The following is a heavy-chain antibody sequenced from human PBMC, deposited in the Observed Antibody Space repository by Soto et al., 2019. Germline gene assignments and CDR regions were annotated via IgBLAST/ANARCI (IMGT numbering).Heavy chain of an antibody. CDR3: VGDAADSGYAFDI. CDR1: GFTFSRDA. Sequence: QLVESGGGVVQPGRSLRLSCAASGFTFSRDAMHWVRQAPGKGLEWVAFIWNDGSNEYYADSVKGRAIISRDNFENTVYLQMNSLRGEDTDVYFCVGDAADSGYAFDIWGQGTMVTVSS. V-gene: IGHV3-33*01. D-gene: IGHD3-10*01. J-gene: IGHJ3*02. CDR2: IWNDGSNE.